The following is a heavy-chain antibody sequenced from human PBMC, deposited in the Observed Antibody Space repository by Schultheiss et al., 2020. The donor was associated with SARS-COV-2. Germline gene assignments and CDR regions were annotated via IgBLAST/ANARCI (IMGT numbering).Heavy chain of an antibody. CDR2: INSDGSTT. V-gene: IGHV3-74*01. Sequence: GGSLRLSCAASGFSFSRYWMHWVRQAPGKGPVWVSRINSDGSTTSYADSVKGRFTISRDNSKNTLYVQMDSLRAEDTAVYYCARAAAAGMEWFNYWGQGTLVTVSS. CDR1: GFSFSRYW. D-gene: IGHD6-13*01. CDR3: ARAAAAGMEWFNY. J-gene: IGHJ4*02.